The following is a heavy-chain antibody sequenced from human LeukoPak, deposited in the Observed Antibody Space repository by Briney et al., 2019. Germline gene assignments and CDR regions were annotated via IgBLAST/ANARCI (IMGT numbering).Heavy chain of an antibody. D-gene: IGHD5-18*01. J-gene: IGHJ4*02. CDR2: ISSSGSTI. CDR1: GFTFSSYE. CDR3: AREGGYSYGLDY. V-gene: IGHV3-48*03. Sequence: GGSQRLSCAASGFTFSSYEMNWVRQAPGKGLEWVSYISSSGSTIYYADSVKGRFTISRDNARNSLYLQMNSLRAEDTAVYYCAREGGYSYGLDYWGQGTLVTVSS.